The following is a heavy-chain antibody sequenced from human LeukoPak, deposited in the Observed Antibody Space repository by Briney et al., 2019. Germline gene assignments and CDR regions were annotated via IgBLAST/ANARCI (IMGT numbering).Heavy chain of an antibody. J-gene: IGHJ5*02. CDR3: AREGRYGSGSYSSFDP. CDR2: IYYSGST. CDR1: GGSISSGGYY. V-gene: IGHV4-31*03. Sequence: SGTLSLTCTVSGGSISSGGYYWSWIRQHPGKGLEWIGYIYYSGSTYYNPSLKSRVTISVDTSKNQFSLKLSSVTAADTAVYYCAREGRYGSGSYSSFDPWGQGTLVTVSS. D-gene: IGHD3-10*01.